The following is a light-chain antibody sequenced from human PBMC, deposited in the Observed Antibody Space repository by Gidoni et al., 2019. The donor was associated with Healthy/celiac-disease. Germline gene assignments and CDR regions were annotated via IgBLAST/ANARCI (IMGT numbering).Light chain of an antibody. J-gene: IGKJ4*01. CDR2: DAS. CDR3: QQYDNLPLT. CDR1: QDISNY. Sequence: DIQMTQSPSSLSASVGDRVTITCQASQDISNYLTWYQQKPGKAPKLLNYDASNLETGVPSRFSGSGSGKDFTFTISSQEPEDIAKYYCQQYDNLPLTFGGGTKVEIK. V-gene: IGKV1-33*01.